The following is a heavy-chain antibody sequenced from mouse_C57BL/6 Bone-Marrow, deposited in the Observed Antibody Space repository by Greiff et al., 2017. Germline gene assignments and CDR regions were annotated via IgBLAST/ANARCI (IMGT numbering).Heavy chain of an antibody. CDR3: AKTLLAGYFDV. CDR1: GFTFSSYA. J-gene: IGHJ1*03. CDR2: ISDGGSYT. D-gene: IGHD1-1*01. Sequence: EVQLQESGGGLVKPGGSLKLSCAASGFTFSSYAMSWVRQTPEKRLEWVATISDGGSYTYYPDNVKGRFTISRDNAKNNLYLQMSHLKSEDTAMYYCAKTLLAGYFDVWGTGTTVTVSS. V-gene: IGHV5-4*01.